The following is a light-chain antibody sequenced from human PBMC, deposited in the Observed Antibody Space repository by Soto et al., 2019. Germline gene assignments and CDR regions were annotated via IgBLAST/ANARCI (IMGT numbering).Light chain of an antibody. J-gene: IGKJ2*01. Sequence: DIVMTQSPGTLSVSPGERATLSRRASQSVSTNLAWYQQKPGQAPRLLIYDASTSATGIPARFSGSGSGTDFTLSISSLQSEDFAVYFCQQYNAWPPYTFGQGTKLEI. CDR2: DAS. CDR1: QSVSTN. V-gene: IGKV3-15*01. CDR3: QQYNAWPPYT.